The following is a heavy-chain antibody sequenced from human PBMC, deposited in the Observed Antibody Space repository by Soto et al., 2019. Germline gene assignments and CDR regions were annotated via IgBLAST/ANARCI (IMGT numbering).Heavy chain of an antibody. J-gene: IGHJ4*02. CDR1: GGSISSSSYY. CDR3: ARHGYYGSGSYSLFLDY. D-gene: IGHD3-10*01. V-gene: IGHV4-39*01. CDR2: IYYSGST. Sequence: KPSETLSLTCTVSGGSISSSSYYWGWIRQPPGKGLEWIGSIYYSGSTYYNPSLKSQVTISVDTSKNQFSLKLSSVTAADTAVYYCARHGYYGSGSYSLFLDYWGQGTLVTVSS.